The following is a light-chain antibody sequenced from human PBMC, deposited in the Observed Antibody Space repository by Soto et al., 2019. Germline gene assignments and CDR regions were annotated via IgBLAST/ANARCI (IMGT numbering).Light chain of an antibody. CDR3: QQYGNFPYT. J-gene: IGKJ2*01. CDR1: QSVSSGH. V-gene: IGKV3-20*01. Sequence: DIVLTQSPGTLSLSPGERASLSCRASQSVSSGHLAWYQHKPGQAPRLLIYGASSRATGVPDRVSGSGSGTDFTLTINRLEPEDFAVYYCQQYGNFPYTFGQGTKLEIK. CDR2: GAS.